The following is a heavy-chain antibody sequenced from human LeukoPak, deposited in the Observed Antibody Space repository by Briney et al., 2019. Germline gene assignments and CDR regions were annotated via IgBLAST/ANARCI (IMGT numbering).Heavy chain of an antibody. D-gene: IGHD5-18*01. V-gene: IGHV4-59*08. CDR3: ARSDHTAMGYYLDY. CDR2: IYYSGST. Sequence: PSETLSLTCTVSGGSVSSYYWSWIRQPPGKGLEWIGYIYYSGSTNYNPSLKSRVTISVDTSKNQFSLKLSSVTAADTAVYYCARSDHTAMGYYLDYWGQGTLVTVSS. J-gene: IGHJ4*02. CDR1: GGSVSSYY.